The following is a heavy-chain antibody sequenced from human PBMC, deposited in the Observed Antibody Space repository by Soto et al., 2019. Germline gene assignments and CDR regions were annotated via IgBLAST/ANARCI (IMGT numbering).Heavy chain of an antibody. CDR1: GDSGSSNSAS. CDR3: AGEGGYGKYGMDV. V-gene: IGHV6-1*01. D-gene: IGHD5-12*01. CDR2: TYYRSKWYN. Sequence: PSQTLSLTCAISGDSGSSNSASWNWIRQSPSRGLEWLGRTYYRSKWYNDYAVSVKSRITINPDASRNQFSLQLNSVTPEDTAVYYCAGEGGYGKYGMDVWGQGTTVTVSS. J-gene: IGHJ6*02.